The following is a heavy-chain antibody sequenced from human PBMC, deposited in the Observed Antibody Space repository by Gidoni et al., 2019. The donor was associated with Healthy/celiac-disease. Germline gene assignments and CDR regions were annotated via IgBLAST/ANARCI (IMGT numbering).Heavy chain of an antibody. D-gene: IGHD3-3*01. Sequence: QVTLKESGPVLVKHTETLTLTCTVSGFSLSNARMGVSWIRQPPGKALEWLAHIFSNDEKSYSTSLKSRLTISKDTSKSQVVLTMTNMDPVDTATYYCARQTGITIFGAAHYYYGMDVWGQGTTVTVSS. V-gene: IGHV2-26*01. CDR1: GFSLSNARMG. J-gene: IGHJ6*02. CDR3: ARQTGITIFGAAHYYYGMDV. CDR2: IFSNDEK.